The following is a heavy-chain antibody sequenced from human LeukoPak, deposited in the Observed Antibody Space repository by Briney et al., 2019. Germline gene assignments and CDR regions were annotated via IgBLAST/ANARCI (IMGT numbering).Heavy chain of an antibody. Sequence: ASVKVSCKASGYTFTSYGISWVRQAPGQGLEWMGWISVYKGNTNYAQKLQGRVTMTTDTSTSTVYMELRGLRSDDTAVYYCGRSMDSSTSRLIEYWGQGTLVTVSS. CDR3: GRSMDSSTSRLIEY. V-gene: IGHV1-18*01. J-gene: IGHJ4*02. CDR1: GYTFTSYG. D-gene: IGHD6-6*01. CDR2: ISVYKGNT.